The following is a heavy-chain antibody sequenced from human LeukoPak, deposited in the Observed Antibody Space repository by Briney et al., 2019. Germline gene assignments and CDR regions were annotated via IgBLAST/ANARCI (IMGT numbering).Heavy chain of an antibody. CDR2: IWYDGSKK. CDR3: AREDGYCSGGNCYSHFDS. V-gene: IGHV3-33*01. Sequence: GRSLRLSCAASGFSFSSYGMHWVRQAPGKGLEWVAVIWYDGSKKYYADSVKGRFIISRDNSRNTLYLQMNSLRGEDTTVYYCAREDGYCSGGNCYSHFDSWGRGTLVTVSS. J-gene: IGHJ4*02. D-gene: IGHD2-15*01. CDR1: GFSFSSYG.